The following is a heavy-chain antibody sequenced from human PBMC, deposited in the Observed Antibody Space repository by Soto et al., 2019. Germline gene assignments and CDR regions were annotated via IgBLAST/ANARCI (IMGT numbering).Heavy chain of an antibody. Sequence: GGSLRLSCAASGFTFSHYGIHWVRQAPGKGLEWLAVISYDGSNKHYADSVKGRFTVSRDNSKNTLYLQMNSLRAADTAVYFWARYSGKYQGPIDYWGQGTLVTVSS. CDR1: GFTFSHYG. J-gene: IGHJ4*02. D-gene: IGHD1-26*01. CDR2: ISYDGSNK. CDR3: ARYSGKYQGPIDY. V-gene: IGHV3-30*03.